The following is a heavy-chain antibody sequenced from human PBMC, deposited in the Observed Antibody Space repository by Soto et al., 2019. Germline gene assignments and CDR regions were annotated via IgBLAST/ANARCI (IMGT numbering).Heavy chain of an antibody. CDR2: VSGSGGNT. CDR3: AKLNLFVSAAAGRGPFDY. Sequence: VQLLESGGGLVKPGGSLRLSCAASGFTFSNYAMSWVRQAPGKGLEWVSAVSGSGGNTYYADSVQGRFTISRDNSKNMLNLQMNSLRAEDTAVYYCAKLNLFVSAAAGRGPFDYWGQGTLVTVSS. D-gene: IGHD6-13*01. CDR1: GFTFSNYA. J-gene: IGHJ4*02. V-gene: IGHV3-23*01.